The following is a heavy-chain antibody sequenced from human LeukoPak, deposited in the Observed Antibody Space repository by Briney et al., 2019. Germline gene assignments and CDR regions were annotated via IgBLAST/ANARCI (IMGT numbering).Heavy chain of an antibody. V-gene: IGHV3-64*01. CDR1: GFIFSTYD. Sequence: GGSLRLSCAASGFIFSTYDMHWVRQAPGKGLEYVSAISSNGGSTYYANSVKGRFTISRDNSKNTLYLQMGSLRAEDMAVYYCTRDRHAGSWYTCPDYWGQGTLVTVSS. CDR3: TRDRHAGSWYTCPDY. D-gene: IGHD6-13*01. J-gene: IGHJ4*02. CDR2: ISSNGGST.